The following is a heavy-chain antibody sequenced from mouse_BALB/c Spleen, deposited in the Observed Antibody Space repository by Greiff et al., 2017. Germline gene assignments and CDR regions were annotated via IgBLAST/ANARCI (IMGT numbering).Heavy chain of an antibody. D-gene: IGHD2-10*02. CDR1: GFSLTSYD. CDR3: VRCGYGNYEYFDV. V-gene: IGHV2-9-2*01. CDR2: IWTGGGT. Sequence: LVESGPGLVAPSQSLSITCTVSGFSLTSYDISWIRQPPGKGLEWLGVIWTGGGTNYNSAFMSRLSISKDNSKSQVFLKMNSLQTDDTAIYYCVRCGYGNYEYFDVWGAGTTVTVSS. J-gene: IGHJ1*01.